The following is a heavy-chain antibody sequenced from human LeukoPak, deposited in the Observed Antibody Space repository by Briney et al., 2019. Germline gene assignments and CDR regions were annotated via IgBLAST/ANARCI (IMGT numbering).Heavy chain of an antibody. J-gene: IGHJ4*02. CDR3: AKGHDSSGYYFDY. CDR2: ISGSGGST. Sequence: GGSLRLSCAATGFTFSSYAMSWVRQAPGKGLEWVSAISGSGGSTYYADSVKGRFTISRDNSKNTLYLQMNSLRAEDTAVYYCAKGHDSSGYYFDYWGQGTLVTVSS. V-gene: IGHV3-23*01. CDR1: GFTFSSYA. D-gene: IGHD3-22*01.